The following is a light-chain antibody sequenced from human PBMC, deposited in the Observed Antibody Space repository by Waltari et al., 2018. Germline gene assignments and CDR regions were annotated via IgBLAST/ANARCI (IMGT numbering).Light chain of an antibody. Sequence: DIQMTQSPSSLSASVGDRVTITCQASHDISNYLNWYQQKPGKAPKLLIYDASNLETGVPDRCSGSGSGTAFTLTISSLQAEDVAVYYCQQYYSSPVTFGQGTRLEIK. J-gene: IGKJ5*01. V-gene: IGKV1-33*01. CDR1: HDISNY. CDR2: DAS. CDR3: QQYYSSPVT.